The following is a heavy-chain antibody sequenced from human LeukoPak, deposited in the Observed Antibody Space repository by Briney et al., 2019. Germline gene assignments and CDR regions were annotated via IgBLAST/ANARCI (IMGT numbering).Heavy chain of an antibody. CDR2: TWYDGSKQ. Sequence: PGSSLRLSCAASGFTFSNHGMYWVRQAPGKGLEWVAVTWYDGSKQYYTDSVKGRFTISRDNSKNTLYLQMNSLRAEDTAVYYCARDREARRADYWGQGTLVTVSS. CDR3: ARDREARRADY. V-gene: IGHV3-33*01. D-gene: IGHD5-24*01. CDR1: GFTFSNHG. J-gene: IGHJ4*02.